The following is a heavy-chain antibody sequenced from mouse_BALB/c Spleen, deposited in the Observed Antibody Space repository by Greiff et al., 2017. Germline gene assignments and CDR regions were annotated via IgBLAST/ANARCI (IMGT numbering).Heavy chain of an antibody. D-gene: IGHD2-4*01. Sequence: EVQLQESGGGLVQPGGSLKLSCAASGFDFSRYWMSWVRQAPGKGLEWIGEINPDSSTINYTPSLKDKFIISRDNAKNTLYLQTSKVRSEDTALYYCARPGLRRVFAYWGQGTLVTVSA. J-gene: IGHJ3*01. CDR1: GFDFSRYW. V-gene: IGHV4-1*02. CDR2: INPDSSTI. CDR3: ARPGLRRVFAY.